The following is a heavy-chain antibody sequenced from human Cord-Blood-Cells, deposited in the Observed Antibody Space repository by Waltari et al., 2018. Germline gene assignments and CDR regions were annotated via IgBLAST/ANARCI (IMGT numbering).Heavy chain of an antibody. CDR2: INTNTGTP. Sequence: QVQLVQSGSELKKPGASVKVSCKASGYTFTSYAMNWVRQAPGQGLEWMGWINTNTGTPTYAQGFTGLFIFSLDTSVSTAYLQICSLKAEDTAVYYCARTFTYYDFWSGSNDAFDIWGQGTMVTVSS. J-gene: IGHJ3*02. D-gene: IGHD3-3*01. CDR1: GYTFTSYA. CDR3: ARTFTYYDFWSGSNDAFDI. V-gene: IGHV7-4-1*01.